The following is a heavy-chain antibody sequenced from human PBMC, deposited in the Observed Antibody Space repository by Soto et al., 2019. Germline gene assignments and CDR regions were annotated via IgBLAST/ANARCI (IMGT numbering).Heavy chain of an antibody. CDR1: GDXVSSDTGS. J-gene: IGHJ5*02. V-gene: IGHV6-1*01. Sequence: QXLSLTWAISGDXVSSDTGSWNWIRQSPSRGLEWLGRTYFRSKWYNDYAVYVKSPIIINTETSNNKSSLQLNSVNTEEPALYFCAKGDNLGPKTGYAFDPWGQGIMGTVS. CDR3: AKGDNLGPKTGYAFDP. D-gene: IGHD5-18*01. CDR2: TYFRSKWYN.